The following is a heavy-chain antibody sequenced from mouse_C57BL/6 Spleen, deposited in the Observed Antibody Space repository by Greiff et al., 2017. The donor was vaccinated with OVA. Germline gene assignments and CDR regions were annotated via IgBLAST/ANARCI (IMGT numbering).Heavy chain of an antibody. V-gene: IGHV3-6*01. D-gene: IGHD1-1*01. J-gene: IGHJ3*01. Sequence: EVKLQQSGPGLVKPSQSLSLTCSVTGYSITSGYYWNWIRQFPGNKLEWMGYISYDGSNNYNPSLKNRISITRDTSKNQFFLKLNSVTTEDTATYYCARDFYGEGFAYWGQGTLVTVSA. CDR1: GYSITSGYY. CDR2: ISYDGSN. CDR3: ARDFYGEGFAY.